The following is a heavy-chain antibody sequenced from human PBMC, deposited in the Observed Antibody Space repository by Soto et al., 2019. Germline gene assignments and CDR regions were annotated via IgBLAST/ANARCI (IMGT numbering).Heavy chain of an antibody. D-gene: IGHD3-16*02. V-gene: IGHV3-33*01. Sequence: PGGSLRLSCAASGFTFSSYGMHWVRQAPGKGLEWVAVIWYDGSNKYYADSVKGRFTISRDNSKNTLYLQMNSLRAEDTAVYYCASRLMITFGGVIVHLPGGFDYWGQGTLVTVSS. CDR3: ASRLMITFGGVIVHLPGGFDY. CDR1: GFTFSSYG. CDR2: IWYDGSNK. J-gene: IGHJ4*02.